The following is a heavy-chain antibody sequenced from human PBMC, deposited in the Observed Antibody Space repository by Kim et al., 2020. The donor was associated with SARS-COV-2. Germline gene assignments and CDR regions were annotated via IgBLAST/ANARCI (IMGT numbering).Heavy chain of an antibody. J-gene: IGHJ5*02. V-gene: IGHV1-18*01. CDR1: GYTFTSYG. CDR3: ARLYYNWNYLSWFDP. CDR2: ISAYNGNT. D-gene: IGHD1-7*01. Sequence: ASVKVSCKASGYTFTSYGISWVRQAPGQGLEWMGWISAYNGNTNYAQKLQGRVTMTTDTSTSTAYMELRSLRSDDTAVYYCARLYYNWNYLSWFDPWGQGTLVTVSS.